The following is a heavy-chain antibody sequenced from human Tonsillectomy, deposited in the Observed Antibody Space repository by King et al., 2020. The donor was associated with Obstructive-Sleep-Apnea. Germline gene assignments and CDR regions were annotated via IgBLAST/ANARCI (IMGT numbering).Heavy chain of an antibody. CDR2: ISGYNDHT. Sequence: HVQLVQSGAEVKKPGASVKVSCKASGYTFTSYGISWVRQAPGQGLEWMGWISGYNDHTKYAQKLQGRVTMTTDTSSSTAYMELRSLRSDDTAVYYCARSNYYDSSGPGGYYYCGMDVWGQGTTVTVSS. D-gene: IGHD3-22*01. J-gene: IGHJ6*02. V-gene: IGHV1-18*04. CDR1: GYTFTSYG. CDR3: ARSNYYDSSGPGGYYYCGMDV.